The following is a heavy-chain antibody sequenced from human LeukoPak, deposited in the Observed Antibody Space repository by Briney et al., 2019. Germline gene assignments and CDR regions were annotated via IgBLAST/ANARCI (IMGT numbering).Heavy chain of an antibody. Sequence: GGSLRLSCAASGFTFSDSAMRWVRQAPGKGLEWVSSIDRSGTNTFFADSVKGRFTISRDNSKNTVYLYMVSLRAEDTAMYYCAKGVSGPQYYFHFWGQGNMVTVSS. CDR2: IDRSGTNT. CDR1: GFTFSDSA. J-gene: IGHJ4*02. D-gene: IGHD2/OR15-2a*01. V-gene: IGHV3-23*05. CDR3: AKGVSGPQYYFHF.